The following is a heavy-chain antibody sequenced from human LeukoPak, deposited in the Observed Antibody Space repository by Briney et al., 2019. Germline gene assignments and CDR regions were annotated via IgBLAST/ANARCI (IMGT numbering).Heavy chain of an antibody. CDR1: GFTFDDYA. V-gene: IGHV3-9*01. CDR3: AKDARSNSWDYYFDY. Sequence: QPGRSLRLSCAASGFTFDDYAMHWVRQAPGKGLEWASGISWNSGSIGYADSVKGRFTISRDNAKNSLYLQMNSLRAEDTALYYCAKDARSNSWDYYFDYWGQGTLVTVSS. D-gene: IGHD6-13*01. J-gene: IGHJ4*02. CDR2: ISWNSGSI.